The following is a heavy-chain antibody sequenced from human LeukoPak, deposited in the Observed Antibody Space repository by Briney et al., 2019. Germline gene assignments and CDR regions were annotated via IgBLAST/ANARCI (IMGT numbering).Heavy chain of an antibody. CDR3: ARVGYCSSTSCALLDY. V-gene: IGHV3-53*01. J-gene: IGHJ4*02. CDR2: IYSGGRT. D-gene: IGHD2-2*03. Sequence: GGSLRLSCAASGFTVSSNYMSWVRQAPGKGLEWVSVIYSGGRTYYADSVKGRFTISRDNSKNTLYLQMNSLRAEDTAVYYCARVGYCSSTSCALLDYWGQGTLVTVSS. CDR1: GFTVSSNY.